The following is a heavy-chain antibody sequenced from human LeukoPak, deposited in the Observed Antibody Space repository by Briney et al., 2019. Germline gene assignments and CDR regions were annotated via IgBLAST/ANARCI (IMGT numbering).Heavy chain of an antibody. V-gene: IGHV3-30*18. Sequence: GGSLRLSCAASGFTFSSYGMHWVRQAPGKGLEWVAVISYDGSNKYYADSVKGRFTISRDNSKNTLYLQMNSLRAEDTAVYYCAKRSASGSYYQQIFDYWGQGTLVTVSS. CDR1: GFTFSSYG. J-gene: IGHJ4*02. CDR3: AKRSASGSYYQQIFDY. D-gene: IGHD3-10*01. CDR2: ISYDGSNK.